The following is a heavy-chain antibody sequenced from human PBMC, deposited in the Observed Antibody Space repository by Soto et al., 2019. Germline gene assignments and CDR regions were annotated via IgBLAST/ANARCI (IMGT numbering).Heavy chain of an antibody. Sequence: QVQLQESGPGLVKPSQTLSLTCTVSGGSISSGGYYWSWIRQHPGKGLEWIGYIYYSGTTYYNPSRKSRVTKSVDTSKNQFSLKLSSVTAADTAVYYCARFRSGGSLTNPRFDYWGQGTLVTVSS. D-gene: IGHD2-15*01. CDR2: IYYSGTT. V-gene: IGHV4-31*03. CDR1: GGSISSGGYY. CDR3: ARFRSGGSLTNPRFDY. J-gene: IGHJ4*02.